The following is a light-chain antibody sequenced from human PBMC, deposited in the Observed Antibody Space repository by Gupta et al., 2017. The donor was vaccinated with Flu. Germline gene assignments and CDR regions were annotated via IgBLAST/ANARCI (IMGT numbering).Light chain of an antibody. V-gene: IGKV2-28*01. Sequence: DIVMTQSPLSLPVILGEPASISCRSSQSLLHSNGYNYLDWYLQKPGQSPQLLIYLGSNRASGVPDRFSGGGSGTDFTLKISRVEAEDVGVYYCMQALQTPRSFGQGTKLEIK. CDR2: LGS. J-gene: IGKJ2*03. CDR1: QSLLHSNGYNY. CDR3: MQALQTPRS.